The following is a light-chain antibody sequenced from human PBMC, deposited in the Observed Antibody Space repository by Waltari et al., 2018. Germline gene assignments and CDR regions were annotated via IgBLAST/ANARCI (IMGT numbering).Light chain of an antibody. CDR2: QDT. J-gene: IGLJ1*01. Sequence: SYELPQPPSVSVSPGQTASIACSGANSGAKFACWYQQRPGQSPVLLIYQDTKRPSGIPERFSGSNSGNTATLTISGTQAVDEADYYCQTWDSSTYVFGTGTKVTVL. CDR1: NSGAKF. CDR3: QTWDSSTYV. V-gene: IGLV3-1*01.